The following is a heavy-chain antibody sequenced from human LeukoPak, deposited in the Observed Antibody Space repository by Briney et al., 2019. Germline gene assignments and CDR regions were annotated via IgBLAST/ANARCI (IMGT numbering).Heavy chain of an antibody. CDR2: INHSGST. CDR3: ASSPNDYSNY. V-gene: IGHV4-39*01. J-gene: IGHJ4*02. D-gene: IGHD4-11*01. Sequence: RATETLSLTCTVSGGSISSSSYYWGWIRQPPGKGLEWIGEINHSGSTNYNPSLKSRVTISVDTSKNQFSLKLSSVTAADTAVYYCASSPNDYSNYWGQGTLVTVSS. CDR1: GGSISSSSYY.